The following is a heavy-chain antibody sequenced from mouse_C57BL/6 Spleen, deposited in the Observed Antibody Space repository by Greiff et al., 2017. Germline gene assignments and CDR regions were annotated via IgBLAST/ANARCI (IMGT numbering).Heavy chain of an antibody. CDR3: AREGYYYYAMDY. D-gene: IGHD2-3*01. J-gene: IGHJ4*01. V-gene: IGHV5-4*01. CDR1: GFTFSSYA. Sequence: EVKLQESGGGLVKPGGSLKLSCAASGFTFSSYAMSWVRQTPEKRLEWVATISDGGSYTYYPDNVKGRFTISRDNAKNNLYLQMSHLKSEDTAMYYCAREGYYYYAMDYWGQGTSVTVSS. CDR2: ISDGGSYT.